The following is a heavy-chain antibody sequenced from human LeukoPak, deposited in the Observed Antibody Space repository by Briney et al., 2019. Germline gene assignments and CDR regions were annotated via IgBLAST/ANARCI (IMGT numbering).Heavy chain of an antibody. CDR1: GGSLSSSY. V-gene: IGHV4-59*08. D-gene: IGHD2-8*01. CDR3: ARRVYNRGLYDLGAFDL. CDR2: SYYTGNT. Sequence: ETLSLTCTVSGGSLSSSYWSWIRQPPGGGLEWIGYSYYTGNTNYSPALKSRVTISFATSKNQFSLNLRSVTATDTAVYYCARRVYNRGLYDLGAFDLWGQGTMVTVSS. J-gene: IGHJ3*01.